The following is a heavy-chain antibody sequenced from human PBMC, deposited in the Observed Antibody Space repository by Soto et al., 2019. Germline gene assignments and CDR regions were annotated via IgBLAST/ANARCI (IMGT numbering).Heavy chain of an antibody. CDR2: IWYDGSNK. J-gene: IGHJ3*02. CDR3: ARPGLGAFDI. Sequence: GVLRLSCAASGLTFSSYGMQWVRQDPGKGLEWVAVIWYDGSNKYYADSVKGRFTISRDNSKNTLYLQMNSLRAEDTAVYYCARPGLGAFDIWGQGTMVTVSS. V-gene: IGHV3-33*01. CDR1: GLTFSSYG.